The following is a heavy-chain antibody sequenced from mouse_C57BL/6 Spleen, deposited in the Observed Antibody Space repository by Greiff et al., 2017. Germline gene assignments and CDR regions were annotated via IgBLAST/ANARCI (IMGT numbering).Heavy chain of an antibody. J-gene: IGHJ4*01. CDR2: INPGSGGT. CDR3: ARSGYSYYAMDY. CDR1: GYAFTNYL. V-gene: IGHV1-54*01. Sequence: QVQLKQSGAELVRPGTSVKVSCKASGYAFTNYLIEWVKQRPGQGLEWIGVINPGSGGTNYNEKFKGKATLTADKSSSTAYMQLSSLTSEDSAVYFCARSGYSYYAMDYWGQGTSVTVSS. D-gene: IGHD2-3*01.